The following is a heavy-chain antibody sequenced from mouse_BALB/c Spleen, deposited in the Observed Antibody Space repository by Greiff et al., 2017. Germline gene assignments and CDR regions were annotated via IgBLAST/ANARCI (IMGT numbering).Heavy chain of an antibody. Sequence: EVQLVESGGGLVKPGGSLKLSCAASGFTFSSYAMSWVRQTPEKRLEWVASISSGGSTYYPDSVKGRFTISRDNARNILYLQMSSLRSEDTAMYYCARATPYDYDPGFDYWGQGTTLTVSS. CDR3: ARATPYDYDPGFDY. J-gene: IGHJ2*01. CDR1: GFTFSSYA. D-gene: IGHD2-4*01. CDR2: ISSGGST. V-gene: IGHV5-6-5*01.